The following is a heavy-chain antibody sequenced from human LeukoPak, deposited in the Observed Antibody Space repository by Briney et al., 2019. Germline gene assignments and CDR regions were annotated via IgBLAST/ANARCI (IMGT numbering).Heavy chain of an antibody. CDR1: GGSIRSSYYY. CDR3: ARVNLRWDAFDI. D-gene: IGHD4-23*01. J-gene: IGHJ3*02. V-gene: IGHV4-39*07. CDR2: IYDSGST. Sequence: PSETLSLTCTVSGGSIRSSYYYWGWIRQPPGKGLEWIGSIYDSGSTYYNPSLKSRVTISVDRSKNQFSLKLSSVTAADTAVYYCARVNLRWDAFDIWGQGTMVTVSS.